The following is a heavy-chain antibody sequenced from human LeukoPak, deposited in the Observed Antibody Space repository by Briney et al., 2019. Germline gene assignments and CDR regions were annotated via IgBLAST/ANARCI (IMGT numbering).Heavy chain of an antibody. CDR2: ISGSGGST. CDR1: GFTFSSYA. V-gene: IGHV3-23*01. Sequence: RPGGSLRLSCAASGFTFSSYAMSWVRQAPGKGLEWVSAISGSGGSTYYADSVKGRFTISRDNSKNTLYLQMNSLRAGDTAVYFCAKTSRYQLSFDLWGRGTLVTVSS. CDR3: AKTSRYQLSFDL. J-gene: IGHJ2*01. D-gene: IGHD2-2*01.